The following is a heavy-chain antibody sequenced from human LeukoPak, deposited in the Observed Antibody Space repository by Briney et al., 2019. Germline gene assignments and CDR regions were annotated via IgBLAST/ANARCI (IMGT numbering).Heavy chain of an antibody. V-gene: IGHV4-59*11. Sequence: SETLSLTCTVSGGSISSHYWSWIRQPPGKGLEWIGYIYYSGSTNYNPSLKSRVTMSVDTSKNQFSLKLSSVTAADTAVYYCARVVVTGNWFDPWGQGTLVTVSS. CDR3: ARVVVTGNWFDP. D-gene: IGHD2-21*01. J-gene: IGHJ5*02. CDR1: GGSISSHY. CDR2: IYYSGST.